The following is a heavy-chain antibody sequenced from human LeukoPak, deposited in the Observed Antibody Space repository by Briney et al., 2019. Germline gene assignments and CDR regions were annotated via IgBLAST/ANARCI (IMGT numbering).Heavy chain of an antibody. J-gene: IGHJ4*02. CDR1: GFTLSSYA. V-gene: IGHV3-23*01. CDR2: LRGNGDA. D-gene: IGHD3-16*01. Sequence: GGSLRLSCVASGFTLSSYAMSWVRETPARGLEWVSSLRGNGDAFYADSVKGRFTLSRDESRNTVYLQLNKLRVEDTAIYYCAKASWVSTADAVLWGQGTVVTVSS. CDR3: AKASWVSTADAVL.